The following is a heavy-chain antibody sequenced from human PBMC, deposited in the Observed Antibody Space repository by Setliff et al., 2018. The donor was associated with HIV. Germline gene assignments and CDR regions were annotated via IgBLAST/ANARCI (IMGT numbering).Heavy chain of an antibody. V-gene: IGHV4-59*11. D-gene: IGHD3-22*01. CDR1: GGSISGHY. CDR2: ISDSGST. J-gene: IGHJ4*02. CDR3: ARGALSLTMTKLLSFFDS. Sequence: SETLSLTCAVSGGSISGHYWSWIRQPPGKGLEWVGYISDSGSTNYNPSLKSRVTISVDTSKNQFSLKLSSVTAADTAVYYCARGALSLTMTKLLSFFDSWGQGTQVTV.